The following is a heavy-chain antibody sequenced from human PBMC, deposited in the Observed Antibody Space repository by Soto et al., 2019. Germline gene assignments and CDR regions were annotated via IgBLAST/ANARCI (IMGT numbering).Heavy chain of an antibody. J-gene: IGHJ5*02. CDR1: GFTFSSYD. D-gene: IGHD3-10*01. Sequence: EVPLVESGGGLVQPGGSLRLSCAASGFTFSSYDMHRVRLATGKGLEWVSAIGTAGDTYYPGSVKGRFTISRENAKNSLYLQMNSLRAGDTAVYYCARGGGYYGSGREKWFDPWGQGTLVTVSS. V-gene: IGHV3-13*04. CDR2: IGTAGDT. CDR3: ARGGGYYGSGREKWFDP.